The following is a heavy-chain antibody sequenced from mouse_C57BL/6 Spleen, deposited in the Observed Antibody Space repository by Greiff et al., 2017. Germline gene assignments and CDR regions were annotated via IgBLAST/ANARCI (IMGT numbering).Heavy chain of an antibody. D-gene: IGHD2-4*01. CDR1: GYTFTDYY. J-gene: IGHJ3*01. CDR2: IFPGSGST. Sequence: QVQLQQSGPELVKPGASVKISCKASGYTFTDYYINWVKQRPGQGLEWIGWIFPGSGSTYYNEKFKGKSTLTVDKSASKAYMLLSSLTSEESEVYFCYDSSYWGQGTLVTVSA. CDR3: YDSSY. V-gene: IGHV1-75*01.